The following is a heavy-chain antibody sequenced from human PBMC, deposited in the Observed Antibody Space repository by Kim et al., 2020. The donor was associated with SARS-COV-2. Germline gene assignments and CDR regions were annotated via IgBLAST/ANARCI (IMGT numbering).Heavy chain of an antibody. V-gene: IGHV4-31*02. Sequence: PSPKSRLTVAVDTSKNQFSLKLSSVTAADTAVYYCARARKQQGVIDAFDIWGQGTMVTVSS. CDR3: ARARKQQGVIDAFDI. J-gene: IGHJ3*02. D-gene: IGHD6-13*01.